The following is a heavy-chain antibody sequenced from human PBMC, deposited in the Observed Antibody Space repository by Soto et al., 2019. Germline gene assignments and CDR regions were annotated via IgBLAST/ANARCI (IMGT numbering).Heavy chain of an antibody. CDR1: GFSLSNAGLG. CDR2: IFSNDEK. J-gene: IGHJ5*02. CDR3: ASTYSTSWYWFDP. V-gene: IGHV2-26*04. D-gene: IGHD6-13*01. Sequence: QVTVKESGPVLVKPTETLTLTCTVSGFSLSNAGLGVSWIRQPPGKALEWLAHIFSNDEKSYSTSLKSRLTISTASSTSQVALIMTNMDPVDTATYYCASTYSTSWYWFDPWGQGTLVTVSS.